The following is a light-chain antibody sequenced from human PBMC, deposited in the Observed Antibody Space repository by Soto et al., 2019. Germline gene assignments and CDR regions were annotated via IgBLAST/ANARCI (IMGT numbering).Light chain of an antibody. CDR3: QQSDHLPLT. CDR1: QSVTNNY. CDR2: GAS. V-gene: IGKV3-20*01. Sequence: EIRLTQSPCTVSVSPGERATLSCRASQSVTNNYVAWYLQKPGQAPRLLIYGASSRQTGVPARFSGSGSGTDFTLTIRSLQPEDVATYYCQQSDHLPLTFGGGTKVDIK. J-gene: IGKJ4*01.